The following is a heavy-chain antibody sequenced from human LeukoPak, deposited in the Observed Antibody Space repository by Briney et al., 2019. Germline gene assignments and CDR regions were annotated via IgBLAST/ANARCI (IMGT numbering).Heavy chain of an antibody. V-gene: IGHV4-59*01. CDR3: ARAGPGYYYHYMDV. CDR2: IYYSGST. Sequence: SETLSLTCTVSGGSISSYYWSWIRQPPGKGLEWIGYIYYSGSTNYNPSLKSRVTISVDTSKNQFSLKLSSVTAADTAVYYCARAGPGYYYHYMDVWGKGTTVTVSS. J-gene: IGHJ6*03. D-gene: IGHD1-14*01. CDR1: GGSISSYY.